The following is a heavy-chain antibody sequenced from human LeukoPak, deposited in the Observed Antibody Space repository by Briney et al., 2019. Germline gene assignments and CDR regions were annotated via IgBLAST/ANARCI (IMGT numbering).Heavy chain of an antibody. CDR2: INPSGSST. D-gene: IGHD3-3*01. J-gene: IGHJ4*02. Sequence: ASVKVSCKASGDTFSSYYMHWVRQAPGQGLEWMGIINPSGSSTTYAQKFQGRVTMTWDTSTSTVYMELSSLRSEDTAVYYCARGGVLRFLEHLDYWGQGTLVTVSS. CDR1: GDTFSSYY. CDR3: ARGGVLRFLEHLDY. V-gene: IGHV1-46*01.